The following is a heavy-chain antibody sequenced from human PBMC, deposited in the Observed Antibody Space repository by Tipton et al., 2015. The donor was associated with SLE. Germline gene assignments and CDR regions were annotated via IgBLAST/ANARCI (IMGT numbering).Heavy chain of an antibody. CDR3: AREGGGYADY. J-gene: IGHJ4*02. CDR1: GGSISSSSYY. V-gene: IGHV4-39*07. CDR2: IYYSGST. Sequence: PGLVKPSETLSLTCTVSGGSISSSSYYWGWIRQPPGKGLEWIGSIYYSGSTYYNPSLKSRVTISVDTSKNQFSLKLSSVTAADTAVYYCAREGGGYADYWGQGTLVTVSS. D-gene: IGHD2-15*01.